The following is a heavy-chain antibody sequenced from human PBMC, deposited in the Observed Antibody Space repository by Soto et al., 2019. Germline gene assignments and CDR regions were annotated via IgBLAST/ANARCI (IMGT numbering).Heavy chain of an antibody. D-gene: IGHD2-2*02. CDR3: ATRDYTASPY. CDR2: IHHSGAT. Sequence: QVQLQESGPGLVKPSGTLSLTCAVSGASISSCDWWTWVRQPPGKGLEWIGEIHHSGATSYNSSVKSRVTISLDKSNNHFSLQLNSVTAADTAVYYCATRDYTASPYWGQGILVTVSS. CDR1: GASISSCDW. J-gene: IGHJ4*02. V-gene: IGHV4-4*02.